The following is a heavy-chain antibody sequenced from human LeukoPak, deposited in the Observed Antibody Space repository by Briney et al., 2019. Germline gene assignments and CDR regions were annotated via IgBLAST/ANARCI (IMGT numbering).Heavy chain of an antibody. CDR2: IYSGGST. D-gene: IGHD4-17*01. Sequence: PGGSLRLSCAASGFTVSSDYMSWVRQAPGKGLEWVSVIYSGGSTYYADSVKGRFTISRDNSKNTLYLQMNSLRAEDTAVYYCTTVTSLGAFDIWGQGTMVTVSS. J-gene: IGHJ3*02. CDR1: GFTVSSDY. CDR3: TTVTSLGAFDI. V-gene: IGHV3-66*01.